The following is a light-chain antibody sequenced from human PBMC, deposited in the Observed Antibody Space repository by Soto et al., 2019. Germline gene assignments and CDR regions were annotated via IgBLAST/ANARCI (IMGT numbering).Light chain of an antibody. Sequence: QSALTQPASVSGSRGQSITISCTGTSSDVGAYNYVSWYQQHPGKAPKLIIYEVTNRPSGVSDRFSASKSGNTASLTISGLQAEDEADYYRDSYTSSSRVFGGGTKVTVL. CDR2: EVT. J-gene: IGLJ3*02. V-gene: IGLV2-14*01. CDR3: DSYTSSSRV. CDR1: SSDVGAYNY.